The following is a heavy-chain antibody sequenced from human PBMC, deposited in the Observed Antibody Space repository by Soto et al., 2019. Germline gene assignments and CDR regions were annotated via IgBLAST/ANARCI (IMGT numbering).Heavy chain of an antibody. V-gene: IGHV3-33*06. D-gene: IGHD2-2*01. CDR1: GFTFSSYG. Sequence: GGSLRLSCSASGFTFSSYGMHWVRQAPGKGLEWVAVIWYDGSNKYYADSVKGRFTISRDNSKNTLYLQMNSLRAEDTAVYYCAKEDIVVVPWFDPWGQGTLVTVSS. CDR2: IWYDGSNK. J-gene: IGHJ5*02. CDR3: AKEDIVVVPWFDP.